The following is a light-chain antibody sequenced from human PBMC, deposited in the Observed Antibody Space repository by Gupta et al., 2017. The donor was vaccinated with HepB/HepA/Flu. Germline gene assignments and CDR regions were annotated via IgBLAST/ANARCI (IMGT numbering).Light chain of an antibody. CDR2: GAS. V-gene: IGKV3-20*01. CDR3: QQYGSSPRFT. J-gene: IGKJ3*01. Sequence: EIVLTQSPGTLSLSPGERATLSCRASQSVSSSYLAWYQQKPGQAPRLLIYGASSRATGIPDMFSGSGCGTDFTLTIIRLEPEDVAVYYCQQYGSSPRFTFGPGTKVDIK. CDR1: QSVSSSY.